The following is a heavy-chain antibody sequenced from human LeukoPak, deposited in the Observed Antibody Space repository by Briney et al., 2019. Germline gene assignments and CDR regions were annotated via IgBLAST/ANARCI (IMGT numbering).Heavy chain of an antibody. CDR1: GFTVSSNY. J-gene: IGHJ3*02. D-gene: IGHD3-22*01. CDR2: IYSGGST. CDR3: ARPRGGYYDSSGLDAFDI. Sequence: GGSLRLSCAASGFTVSSNYMSWVRQAPGKGLEWVSVIYSGGSTYYADSVKCRFTISRDNSKNTLYLQMNSLRAEDTAVYYCARPRGGYYDSSGLDAFDIWGQGTMVTVSS. V-gene: IGHV3-66*02.